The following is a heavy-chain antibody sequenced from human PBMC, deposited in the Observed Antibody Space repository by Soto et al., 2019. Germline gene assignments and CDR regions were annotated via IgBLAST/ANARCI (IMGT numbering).Heavy chain of an antibody. D-gene: IGHD3-3*01. CDR1: GFTFSSYA. CDR2: ISGSGGST. J-gene: IGHJ4*02. V-gene: IGHV3-23*01. Sequence: LRLSCAASGFTFSSYAMSWVRQAPGKGLEWVSAISGSGGSTYYADSVKGRFTISRDNSKNTLYLQMNSLRAEDTAVYYCAKSVDYDFWSGYPAYDYWGQGTLVTVSS. CDR3: AKSVDYDFWSGYPAYDY.